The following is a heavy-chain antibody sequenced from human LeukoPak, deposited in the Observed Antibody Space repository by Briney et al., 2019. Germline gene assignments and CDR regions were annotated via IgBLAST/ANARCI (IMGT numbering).Heavy chain of an antibody. CDR2: INPNSGGT. Sequence: GASVKVSCKASGYTFTGYYLHWVRQAPGQGLEWMGWINPNSGGTNYAQKFQGWVIMTRDTSISTAYMELSRLRSDDTAFYYCATSGTTESAFDIWGQGTLVTVSS. V-gene: IGHV1-2*04. D-gene: IGHD1-7*01. CDR3: ATSGTTESAFDI. J-gene: IGHJ3*02. CDR1: GYTFTGYY.